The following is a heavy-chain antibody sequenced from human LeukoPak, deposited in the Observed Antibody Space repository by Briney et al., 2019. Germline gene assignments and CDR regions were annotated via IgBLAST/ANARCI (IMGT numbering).Heavy chain of an antibody. J-gene: IGHJ5*02. CDR3: GRRLPGFLVRGVLNGNWSDP. V-gene: IGHV4-34*01. Sequence: SETLSLTCAVYGGSFSGYYWSWIRQSPGKGLEWIGEINHSGSTKYNPSLKNRVTISVDTSKNHFSLKLSSVTAADTAVYYCGRRLPGFLVRGVLNGNWSDPWGQGTLVTVSS. D-gene: IGHD3-10*01. CDR2: INHSGST. CDR1: GGSFSGYY.